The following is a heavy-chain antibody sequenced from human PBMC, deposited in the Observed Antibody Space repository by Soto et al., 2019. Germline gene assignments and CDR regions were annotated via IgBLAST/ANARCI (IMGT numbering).Heavy chain of an antibody. CDR2: ISYDGSEK. V-gene: IGHV3-30*18. Sequence: QVQLVESGGGVVQPGRSLRLSCAASGFTFSTYGMHWVRQAPGKGLEWVALISYDGSEKYYADSVKGRFTISRDNSKNTLFLQMISLRPEDTAVYYCAKDRGTSGSPVGYNCFDPWGQGTLVTGSS. J-gene: IGHJ5*02. CDR3: AKDRGTSGSPVGYNCFDP. CDR1: GFTFSTYG. D-gene: IGHD3-10*01.